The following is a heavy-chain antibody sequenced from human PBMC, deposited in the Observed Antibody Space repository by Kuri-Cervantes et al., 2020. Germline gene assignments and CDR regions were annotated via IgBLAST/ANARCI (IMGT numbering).Heavy chain of an antibody. CDR2: INAGNGNT. J-gene: IGHJ4*02. D-gene: IGHD6-6*01. CDR3: ATAGGGQLGRLDY. Sequence: ASVKVSCKASGYTFTSYAMHWVRQAPGQRLEWMGWINAGNGNTKYSQKFQGRVTMTEDTSTDTAYMELSSLRSEDTAVYYCATAGGGQLGRLDYWGQGTLVTVSS. CDR1: GYTFTSYA. V-gene: IGHV1-3*01.